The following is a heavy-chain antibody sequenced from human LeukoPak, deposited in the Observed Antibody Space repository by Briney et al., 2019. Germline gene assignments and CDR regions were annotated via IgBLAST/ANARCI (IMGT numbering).Heavy chain of an antibody. CDR3: ARAAISAGAFDY. Sequence: ASVKVSCKASGYTFTSYYMHWVRQAPGQGLEWMGIISPSGGSTSYAQKFQGRVTITADKSTSTAYMELSSLRSEDTAVYYCARAAISAGAFDYWGQGTLVTVSS. CDR1: GYTFTSYY. CDR2: ISPSGGST. J-gene: IGHJ4*02. V-gene: IGHV1-46*01.